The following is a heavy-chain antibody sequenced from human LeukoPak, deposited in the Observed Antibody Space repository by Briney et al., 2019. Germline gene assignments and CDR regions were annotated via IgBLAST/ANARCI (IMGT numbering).Heavy chain of an antibody. CDR1: GFTFSSYA. V-gene: IGHV3-30-3*01. Sequence: GGSLRLSCAASGFTFSSYAMHWVRQAPGKGLEWVAVISYDGSNKYYADSVKGRLTISRDNSKNTLCLQMNSLRAADTAVYYCARGQTHYYDSSGHYFEYYGMDVWGQGTTVTVSS. CDR2: ISYDGSNK. CDR3: ARGQTHYYDSSGHYFEYYGMDV. D-gene: IGHD3-22*01. J-gene: IGHJ6*02.